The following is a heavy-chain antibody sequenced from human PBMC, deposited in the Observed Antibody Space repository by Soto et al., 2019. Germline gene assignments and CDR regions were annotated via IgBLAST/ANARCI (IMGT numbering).Heavy chain of an antibody. CDR3: ARLYMVRGVMDWFDP. CDR1: GGSISSSNW. V-gene: IGHV4-4*02. D-gene: IGHD3-10*01. CDR2: IYHSGST. J-gene: IGHJ5*02. Sequence: QVQLQESGPGLVKPSGTLSLTCAVSGGSISSSNWWSWVRQPPGKGLEWIGEIYHSGSTNYNPSLKSRVTISVDKSKNQFSMKLSAVTAADTAVYYCARLYMVRGVMDWFDPWGQGTLVTVSS.